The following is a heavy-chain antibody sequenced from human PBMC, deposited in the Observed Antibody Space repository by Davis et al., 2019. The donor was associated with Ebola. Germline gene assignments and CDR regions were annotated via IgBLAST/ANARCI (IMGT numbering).Heavy chain of an antibody. Sequence: GESLKIPCAASGFTFGSYAMSWVRQAPGKGLEWVSAIGASGGATYYADSVKGRFTISRDNSKNTLDLQMNSLRAEDTAVYYCAKAGAVTAPGLYFQHWGQGTLVTVSS. D-gene: IGHD2-21*02. V-gene: IGHV3-23*01. CDR3: AKAGAVTAPGLYFQH. CDR2: IGASGGAT. J-gene: IGHJ1*01. CDR1: GFTFGSYA.